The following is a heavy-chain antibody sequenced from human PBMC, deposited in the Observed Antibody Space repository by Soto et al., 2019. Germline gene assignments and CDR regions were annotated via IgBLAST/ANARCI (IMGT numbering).Heavy chain of an antibody. Sequence: EVQLVESGGGLIQPGGSLRLSCAASGFSVTYNYMTWLRQAPGKGREWVSVIYSAGTTYYTESVRGRFTISRDDSKNMLFLQMNSLRVADTALYYCARGWWTNSWSSFDLWGQGTMVTVSS. D-gene: IGHD6-13*01. CDR2: IYSAGTT. J-gene: IGHJ3*01. CDR1: GFSVTYNY. CDR3: ARGWWTNSWSSFDL. V-gene: IGHV3-53*01.